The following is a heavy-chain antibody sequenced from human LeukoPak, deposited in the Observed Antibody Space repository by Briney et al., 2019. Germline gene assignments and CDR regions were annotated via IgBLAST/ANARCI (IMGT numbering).Heavy chain of an antibody. CDR3: ARDMAAAGDY. CDR2: ISSSGSII. CDR1: GFTFSSYE. Sequence: PGGSLRLSCAASGFTFSSYEMNWVRQAPGKGLEWVSYISSSGSIIYYVDSVKGRFTISRDNAKNSLFLQMNGLRVEDTAVYYCARDMAAAGDYWGQGTLVTVSS. J-gene: IGHJ4*02. V-gene: IGHV3-48*03. D-gene: IGHD6-13*01.